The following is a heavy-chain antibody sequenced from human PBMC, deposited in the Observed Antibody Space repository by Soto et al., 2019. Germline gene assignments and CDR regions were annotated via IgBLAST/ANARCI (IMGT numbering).Heavy chain of an antibody. Sequence: QVQRVQSGAEVKKPGASVKVSCKASGYTFTSYGISWVRQAPGQGLEWMGWISAYNGNTNYAQKLQGRVTMTTDTSTSTAYMERRSLSSDDTAVYYCARGCSGGSCYQNWFDPWGQGTLVTVSS. D-gene: IGHD2-15*01. CDR3: ARGCSGGSCYQNWFDP. V-gene: IGHV1-18*01. CDR2: ISAYNGNT. CDR1: GYTFTSYG. J-gene: IGHJ5*02.